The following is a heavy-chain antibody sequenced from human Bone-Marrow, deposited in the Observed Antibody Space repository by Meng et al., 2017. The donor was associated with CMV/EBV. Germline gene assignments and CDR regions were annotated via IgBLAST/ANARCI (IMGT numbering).Heavy chain of an antibody. V-gene: IGHV4-34*01. CDR3: ARRSWSAGSGYHTFFDS. J-gene: IGHJ5*01. CDR1: GESFTDSW. Sequence: SEPLSLTCAVYGESFTDSWWSWIRQSPGKGLEWIGEINHSGITKYNPSLESRVSISVDTSKNQFSLDLRSVTAADTATYYCARRSWSAGSGYHTFFDSWGQETLVTVSS. CDR2: INHSGIT. D-gene: IGHD3-22*01.